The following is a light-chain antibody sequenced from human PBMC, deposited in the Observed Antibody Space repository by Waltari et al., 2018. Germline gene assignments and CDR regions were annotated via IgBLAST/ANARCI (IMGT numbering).Light chain of an antibody. J-gene: IGLJ2*01. Sequence: QSVLTPPPSVSGAPGQRVTISCTGSSSNIGARDGVHWYQQLPGTAPRLLIYGNNNRPSGGPDRFSGSKSGTSASLAITGLQAEDEADYYCQSYDGSHVVFGGGTKLTVL. CDR1: SSNIGARDG. CDR2: GNN. CDR3: QSYDGSHVV. V-gene: IGLV1-40*01.